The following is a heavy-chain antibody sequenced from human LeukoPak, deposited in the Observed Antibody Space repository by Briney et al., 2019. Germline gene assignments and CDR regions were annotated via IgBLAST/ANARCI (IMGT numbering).Heavy chain of an antibody. CDR2: ISSSSNYI. CDR1: GFTFSSYS. Sequence: GGSLRLSCAASGFTFSSYSMNWVRQAPGKGLEWVSAISSSSNYIYYADSVKGRFTISRDNAKNSLFLQMNSLRAEDTAVYYCARDDHYNYYYMDVWGKGTTVTVSS. CDR3: ARDDHYNYYYMDV. J-gene: IGHJ6*03. V-gene: IGHV3-21*01.